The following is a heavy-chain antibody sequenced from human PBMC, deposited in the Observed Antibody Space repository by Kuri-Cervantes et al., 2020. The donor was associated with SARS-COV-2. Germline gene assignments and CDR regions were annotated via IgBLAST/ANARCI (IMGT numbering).Heavy chain of an antibody. CDR1: GGSISSGGYY. V-gene: IGHV4-39*01. Sequence: PSETLSLTCTVTGGSISSGGYYWGWIRQPPGNGLEFIGTIYYDGRTYYNTSLKSRVTISVDTSKNQFSLKLTSVTAADTAVYYCARHDYWGQGTLVTVSS. CDR3: ARHDY. CDR2: IYYDGRT. J-gene: IGHJ4*02.